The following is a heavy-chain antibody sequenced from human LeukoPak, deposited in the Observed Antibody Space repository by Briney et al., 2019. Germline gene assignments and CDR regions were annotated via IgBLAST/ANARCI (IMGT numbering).Heavy chain of an antibody. CDR2: INPNSGGT. V-gene: IGHV1-2*02. J-gene: IGHJ4*02. CDR3: ARDGQYYYDSSGYQNLY. Sequence: ASVKVSCKASGYTFTGYYMHWVRQAPGQGLEWMGWINPNSGGTNYAQKFQGRVTMTRDTSISTAYMELSRLRSDDTAVYYCARDGQYYYDSSGYQNLYWGQGTLVTVSS. D-gene: IGHD3-22*01. CDR1: GYTFTGYY.